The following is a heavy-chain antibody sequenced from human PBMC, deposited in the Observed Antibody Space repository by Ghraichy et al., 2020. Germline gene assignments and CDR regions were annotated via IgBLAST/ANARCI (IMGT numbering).Heavy chain of an antibody. V-gene: IGHV1-18*01. J-gene: IGHJ2*01. D-gene: IGHD4-17*01. CDR2: ISAYNGNT. Sequence: ASVKVSCKASGYTFTSYGISWVRQAPGQGLEWMGWISAYNGNTNYAQKLQGRVTMTTDTSTSTAYMELRSLRSDDTAVYYCAREETTVTTGVYWYFDLWGRGTLVTVSS. CDR3: AREETTVTTGVYWYFDL. CDR1: GYTFTSYG.